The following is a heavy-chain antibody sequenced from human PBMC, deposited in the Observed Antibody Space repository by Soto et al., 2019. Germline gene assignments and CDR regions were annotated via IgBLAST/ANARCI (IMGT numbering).Heavy chain of an antibody. Sequence: PSQTLSLTCPFSCGSISSYYLSLILQPPWKGLEWIGYIYYSGSTNYNPSLKSRVTISVDTSKNQFSLKLSSVTAADTAVYYCASNSGYDVGFEYWGQGTLVTVSS. V-gene: IGHV4-59*08. CDR2: IYYSGST. D-gene: IGHD5-12*01. J-gene: IGHJ4*02. CDR3: ASNSGYDVGFEY. CDR1: CGSISSYY.